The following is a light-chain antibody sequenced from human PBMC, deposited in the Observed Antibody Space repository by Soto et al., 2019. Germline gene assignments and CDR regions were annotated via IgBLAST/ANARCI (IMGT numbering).Light chain of an antibody. CDR2: GAS. V-gene: IGKV3-20*01. Sequence: EIVLTQSPGTLSLSPGERATLSCRASQTITNSYLAWYQQKPGQAPRLLIYGASSRATGIPDRFSGSGSGTDFTLTISRLESEDFAVYYCQQYNHWWTFGQGTKVEI. J-gene: IGKJ1*01. CDR1: QTITNSY. CDR3: QQYNHWWT.